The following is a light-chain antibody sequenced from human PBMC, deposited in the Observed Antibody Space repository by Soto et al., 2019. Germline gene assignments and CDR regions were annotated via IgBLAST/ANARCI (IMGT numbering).Light chain of an antibody. CDR3: QKYNSAPPT. J-gene: IGKJ1*01. CDR1: QGISNY. V-gene: IGKV1-27*01. CDR2: AAS. Sequence: ILLTQSPSSLSASVVDRVTITCRASQGISNYLAWYQQKPGKVPKLLIYAASTLQSGVPSRFSGSGSGTDFTLTIRSLQPEDVATYYCQKYNSAPPTFGQGTKVDIK.